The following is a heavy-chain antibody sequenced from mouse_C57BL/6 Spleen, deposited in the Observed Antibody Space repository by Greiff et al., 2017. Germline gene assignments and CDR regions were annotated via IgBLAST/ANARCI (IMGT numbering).Heavy chain of an antibody. CDR1: GYAFTYYL. CDR2: VNPGSGGT. Sequence: QVQLQQSGAELVRPGTSVKVSCKASGYAFTYYLIEWVKQRPGQGLEWIGVVNPGSGGTHYNEKFKGKVTLTADNSSSTAHMQLSSLTSADSAVLFCAGAVWDEDWYFDVWGTGTTVTVSS. J-gene: IGHJ1*03. D-gene: IGHD4-1*01. CDR3: AGAVWDEDWYFDV. V-gene: IGHV1-54*01.